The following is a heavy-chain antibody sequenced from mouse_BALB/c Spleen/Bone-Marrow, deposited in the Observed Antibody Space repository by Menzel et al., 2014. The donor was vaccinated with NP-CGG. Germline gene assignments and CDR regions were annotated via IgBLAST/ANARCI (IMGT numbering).Heavy chain of an antibody. V-gene: IGHV5-17*02. CDR1: GFTFSSFG. Sequence: EVKLQESGGGLVQPGGSRKLSCAASGFTFSSFGMHWVRQAPEKGLEWVAYISSGSSTIYYADTVKGRFTISRDNPKNTLFLQMTSLRSEDTAMYYCARSSDYYGSSPNAHWGQGTLVTVSA. D-gene: IGHD1-1*01. CDR2: ISSGSSTI. J-gene: IGHJ3*01. CDR3: ARSSDYYGSSPNAH.